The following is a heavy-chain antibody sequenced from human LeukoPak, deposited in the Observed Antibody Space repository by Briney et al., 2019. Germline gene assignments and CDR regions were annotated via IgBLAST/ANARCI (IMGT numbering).Heavy chain of an antibody. D-gene: IGHD3-10*01. J-gene: IGHJ4*02. CDR1: GDSVSASPAV. CDR3: ARGAVRGGTNFDY. CDR2: AYYRSKWYM. Sequence: SQTLSLTCAISGDSVSASPAVWNWIRQSPSRGLEWLGRAYYRSKWYMDYAVSVKGRITITPDTSKNQFSLQLNSVTPEDTAVYYCARGAVRGGTNFDYWGQGTLVTVSS. V-gene: IGHV6-1*01.